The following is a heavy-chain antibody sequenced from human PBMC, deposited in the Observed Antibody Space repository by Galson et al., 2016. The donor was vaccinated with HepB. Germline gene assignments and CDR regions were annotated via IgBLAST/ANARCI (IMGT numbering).Heavy chain of an antibody. V-gene: IGHV3-23*01. J-gene: IGHJ4*02. Sequence: SLRLSCAASGFIFSIYAMNWVRQAPGKGLEWVSTIMHSGATTYYADSVRGRFTVSRDNFRNTLYLQMNNLRPEDTAVYYCSKDLGAGWGYYFDYWGQGTLVTVSS. D-gene: IGHD3-16*01. CDR1: GFIFSIYA. CDR2: IMHSGATT. CDR3: SKDLGAGWGYYFDY.